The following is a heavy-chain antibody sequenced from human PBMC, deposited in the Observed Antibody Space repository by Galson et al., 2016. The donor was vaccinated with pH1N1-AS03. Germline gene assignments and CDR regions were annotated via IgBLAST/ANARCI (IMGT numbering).Heavy chain of an antibody. CDR2: MYQSGTT. Sequence: ETLSLTCTVSGGSISTSYWNWIRQPPGKEMEWIGYMYQSGTTTYNPSLQSRVTMSVDTSKNQFSLTLTAVTAADTAVYYCAREKRISFGGGRWYFDLWGRGTLVTVSS. D-gene: IGHD3-16*01. CDR1: GGSISTSY. CDR3: AREKRISFGGGRWYFDL. V-gene: IGHV4-59*01. J-gene: IGHJ2*01.